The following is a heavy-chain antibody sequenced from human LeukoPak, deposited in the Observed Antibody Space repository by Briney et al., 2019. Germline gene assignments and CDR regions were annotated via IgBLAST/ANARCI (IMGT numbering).Heavy chain of an antibody. V-gene: IGHV3-23*01. J-gene: IGHJ4*02. CDR1: GFTFSSYA. Sequence: GGSLRLSCAASGFTFSSYAMRGVRQAPGKGVEWVSAISGSGGSTYYADSVKGRFTISRDNSKHTLYLQMNSLRAEDTAVYYCAKDPTIFGVVIILHYFDYWGQGTLVTVSS. CDR3: AKDPTIFGVVIILHYFDY. D-gene: IGHD3-3*01. CDR2: ISGSGGST.